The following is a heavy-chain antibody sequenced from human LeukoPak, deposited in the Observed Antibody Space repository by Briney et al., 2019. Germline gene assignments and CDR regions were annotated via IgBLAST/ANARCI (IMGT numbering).Heavy chain of an antibody. J-gene: IGHJ6*03. CDR1: GGTFSSYA. D-gene: IGHD4-17*01. Sequence: SVKVSFKSSGGTFSSYAISWVRQAPGQGLEWVGGIIPIFGTANYAQKFQHRVTITTDESTSTAYMALSSLRSEDTAVYYCATDLRDYGDRTSYYYYYMDVWGKGTTVTVSS. CDR2: IIPIFGTA. V-gene: IGHV1-69*05. CDR3: ATDLRDYGDRTSYYYYYMDV.